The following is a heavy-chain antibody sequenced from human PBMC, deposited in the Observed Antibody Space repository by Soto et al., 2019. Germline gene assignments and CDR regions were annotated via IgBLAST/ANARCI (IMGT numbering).Heavy chain of an antibody. Sequence: EVQLVESGGGVVKPGGSLRLSCAASGFSFSHAWMNWVRQVPGKGLEWVGRIRTKTDGGTIDYAAPVKGRFTISRDDSKHRLYLQMNSLKSEDTAVYFCTTSYDVYYYQGLDVWGQGTTVTVSS. CDR1: GFSFSHAW. V-gene: IGHV3-15*07. J-gene: IGHJ6*02. CDR2: IRTKTDGGTI. D-gene: IGHD3-16*01. CDR3: TTSYDVYYYQGLDV.